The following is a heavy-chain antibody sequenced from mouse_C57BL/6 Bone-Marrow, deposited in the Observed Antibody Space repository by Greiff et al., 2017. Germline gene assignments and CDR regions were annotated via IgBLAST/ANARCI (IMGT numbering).Heavy chain of an antibody. J-gene: IGHJ1*03. V-gene: IGHV1-7*01. CDR1: GYTFTSYW. CDR3: APRYYYGSSYISPYWYFDV. D-gene: IGHD1-1*01. CDR2: INPSSGYT. Sequence: QVQLQQSGAELAKPGASVKLSCKASGYTFTSYWMHWVKQRPGQGLEWIGYINPSSGYTKYNQKFKDKATLTADKSSSTAYMQLSSLTYEDSAVYYCAPRYYYGSSYISPYWYFDVWGTGTTVTVSS.